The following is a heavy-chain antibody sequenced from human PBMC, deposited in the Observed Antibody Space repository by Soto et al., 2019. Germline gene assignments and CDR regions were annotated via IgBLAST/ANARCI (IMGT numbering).Heavy chain of an antibody. V-gene: IGHV1-69*13. D-gene: IGHD5-12*01. CDR3: ARDRGIMATIGGYYGMDV. Sequence: ASVKVSCKASGGTFSSYAISWVRQAPGQGLEWMGGIIPIFGTANYAQKFQGRVTITADESTSTAYMELSSLRSEDTAVYYCARDRGIMATIGGYYGMDVWGQGTTVTVSS. CDR2: IIPIFGTA. CDR1: GGTFSSYA. J-gene: IGHJ6*02.